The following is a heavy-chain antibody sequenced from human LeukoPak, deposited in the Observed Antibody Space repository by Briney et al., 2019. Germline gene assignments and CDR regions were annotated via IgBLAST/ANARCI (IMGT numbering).Heavy chain of an antibody. CDR2: MNPNSGNT. J-gene: IGHJ3*02. Sequence: ASVKVSCKASGYTFTSYDINWVRQVTGQGLEWMGWMNPNSGNTGYAQKFQGRVTVTRNTSISTAYMELSSLRSEDTAVYYCARYPYDSSGSSAFDIWGQGTMVTVSS. D-gene: IGHD3-22*01. CDR3: ARYPYDSSGSSAFDI. CDR1: GYTFTSYD. V-gene: IGHV1-8*01.